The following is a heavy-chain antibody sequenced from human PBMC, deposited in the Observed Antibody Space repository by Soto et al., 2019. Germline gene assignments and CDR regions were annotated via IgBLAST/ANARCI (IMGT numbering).Heavy chain of an antibody. V-gene: IGHV4-31*03. J-gene: IGHJ4*02. Sequence: QVQLQESGPGLVKPSQTLSLTCTVSGGSISSGGYYWSWIRQHPGKGLEWIGYIYYSGSTYYNPSHKSRVTISGDTSKNHFSLKLSSVTAADTGVYYCARVKSSYDSTPFDYWGQGTLVTVSS. CDR2: IYYSGST. D-gene: IGHD3-22*01. CDR3: ARVKSSYDSTPFDY. CDR1: GGSISSGGYY.